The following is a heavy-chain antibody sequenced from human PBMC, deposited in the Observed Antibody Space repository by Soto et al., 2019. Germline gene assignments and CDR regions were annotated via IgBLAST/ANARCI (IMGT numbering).Heavy chain of an antibody. CDR1: GFTFDDYT. V-gene: IGHV3-43*01. Sequence: GGSLRLSCAASGFTFDDYTMHWVRQAPGKGLEWVSLISWDGGSTYYADSVKGRFTISRDNSKNSLYLQMNSLRTEDTALYYCAKDSSSGWYYYYGMDVWGQGTTVTVSS. D-gene: IGHD6-19*01. CDR3: AKDSSSGWYYYYGMDV. J-gene: IGHJ6*02. CDR2: ISWDGGST.